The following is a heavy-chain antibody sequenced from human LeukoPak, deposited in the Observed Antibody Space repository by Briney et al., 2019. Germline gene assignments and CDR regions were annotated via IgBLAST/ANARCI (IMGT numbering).Heavy chain of an antibody. CDR3: ARGDQDGYHSPRFDY. D-gene: IGHD5-24*01. V-gene: IGHV4-59*12. CDR2: IYYSGST. J-gene: IGHJ4*02. CDR1: GGSISSYY. Sequence: SETLSLTCTVSGGSISSYYWSWIRQPPGKGLEWIGYIYYSGSTYYNPSLKSRVTISVDTSKNQFSLKLSSVTAADTAVYYCARGDQDGYHSPRFDYWGQGTLVTVSS.